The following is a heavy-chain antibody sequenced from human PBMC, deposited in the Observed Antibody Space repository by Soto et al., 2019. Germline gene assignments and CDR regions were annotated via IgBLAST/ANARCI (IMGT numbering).Heavy chain of an antibody. CDR3: ARDYGSYYYMDV. D-gene: IGHD3-10*01. CDR1: GGSISSGGYY. Sequence: PSETLSLTCTVSGGSISSGGYYWSWIRQHPGKGLEWIGYIYYSGSTYYNPSLKSRVTISVDTSKNQFSLKLSSVTAADTAVYYCARDYGSYYYMDVWGKGTTVTVSS. V-gene: IGHV4-31*03. J-gene: IGHJ6*03. CDR2: IYYSGST.